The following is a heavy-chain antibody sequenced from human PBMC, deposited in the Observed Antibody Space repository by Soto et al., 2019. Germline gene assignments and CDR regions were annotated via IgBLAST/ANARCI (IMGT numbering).Heavy chain of an antibody. V-gene: IGHV4-39*01. D-gene: IGHD3-9*01. CDR1: GGSISSSSYY. CDR3: ASYYDILTGYPDAFDI. Sequence: PSETLSLTCTVSGGSISSSSYYWGWIRQPPGKGLEWIGSIYYSGSTYYNPSPKSRVTISVDTSKNQSSLKLSSVTAADTAVYYCASYYDILTGYPDAFDIWGQGTMVTVSS. CDR2: IYYSGST. J-gene: IGHJ3*02.